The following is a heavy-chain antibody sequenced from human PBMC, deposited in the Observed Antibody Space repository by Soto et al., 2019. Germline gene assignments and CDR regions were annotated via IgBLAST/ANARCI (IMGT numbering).Heavy chain of an antibody. CDR3: ATDPYGDYAWELLL. V-gene: IGHV1-24*01. CDR1: GYTLTELS. CDR2: FDPEDGET. J-gene: IGHJ4*02. D-gene: IGHD4-17*01. Sequence: ASVKVSCKVSGYTLTELSMHWVRQAPGKGLEWMGGFDPEDGETIYAQKFQGRVTMTEETSTDTAYMELSSLRSEDTAVYYCATDPYGDYAWELLLWGQGTLVTVSS.